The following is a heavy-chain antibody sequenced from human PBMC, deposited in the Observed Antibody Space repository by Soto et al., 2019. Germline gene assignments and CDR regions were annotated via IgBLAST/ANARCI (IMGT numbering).Heavy chain of an antibody. V-gene: IGHV3-23*01. CDR1: GYTFXSYA. Sequence: PGGSLRLSCAASGYTFXSYAMSGVRQAPGKGLEWVSAISGSGGSTYYADSVKGRFTISRDNSKNTLYLQMNSLRAEDTAVYYCARTYSSSSVSPFDYWGQGTLVTVSS. CDR2: ISGSGGST. J-gene: IGHJ4*02. D-gene: IGHD6-6*01. CDR3: ARTYSSSSVSPFDY.